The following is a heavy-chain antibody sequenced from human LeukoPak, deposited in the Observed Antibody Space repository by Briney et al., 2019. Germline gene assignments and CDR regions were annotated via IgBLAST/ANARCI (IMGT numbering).Heavy chain of an antibody. CDR3: VREALGVSGLFDN. Sequence: GGSLRLSCAASGFTFDDYGMSWVRQAPGKGLEWLSYIRSSGNAIYSADSVKGRFTISRDNARNSLYLQMNSLRVEDTAVYYCVREALGVSGLFDNWGQGTLVTVSS. D-gene: IGHD5/OR15-5a*01. J-gene: IGHJ4*02. CDR2: IRSSGNAI. V-gene: IGHV3-11*04. CDR1: GFTFDDYG.